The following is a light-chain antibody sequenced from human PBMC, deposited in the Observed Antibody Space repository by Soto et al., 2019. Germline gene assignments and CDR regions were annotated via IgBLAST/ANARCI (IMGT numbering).Light chain of an antibody. V-gene: IGKV3-20*01. CDR2: DGS. CDR1: QSVTNS. CDR3: QQYDSSPRT. J-gene: IGKJ1*01. Sequence: EIVLTQSPVTLSLSPGERATLSCRASQSVTNSLAWYQQKPGQAPRLLIYDGSNRATGIPDRFSGSGSGTDFTLTISRLEPEDFAVYYCQQYDSSPRTFGQVGKVDI.